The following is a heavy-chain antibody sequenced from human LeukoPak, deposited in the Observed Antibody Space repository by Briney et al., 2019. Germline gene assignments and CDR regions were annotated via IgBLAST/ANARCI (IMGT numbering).Heavy chain of an antibody. D-gene: IGHD1-26*01. CDR1: GFTFSTYA. V-gene: IGHV3-30*04. Sequence: GGSLRLSCAASGFTFSTYAMHWVRQAPGKGLEWVAFISYDGSNKYYADSVKGRFTISRDNSKNTLYLQMNSLRGEDTAMYYCARDLIHTTTEDYWGQGTLVTVSS. CDR2: ISYDGSNK. J-gene: IGHJ4*02. CDR3: ARDLIHTTTEDY.